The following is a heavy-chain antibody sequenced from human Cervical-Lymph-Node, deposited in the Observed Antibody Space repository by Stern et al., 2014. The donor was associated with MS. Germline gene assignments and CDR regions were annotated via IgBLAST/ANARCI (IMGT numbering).Heavy chain of an antibody. J-gene: IGHJ4*02. CDR1: GFTFSSYS. V-gene: IGHV3-21*01. CDR2: ISSGVSYI. CDR3: ARGRGGNYRYYFDY. Sequence: VQLVESGGGLVKPWGSLRLSCAASGFTFSSYSMNWVRQAPGKGLEWVASISSGVSYIYYADSLKCRFTISRDNAKNSLYLQMNSLRAEDTAVYYCARGRGGNYRYYFDYWGQGTLVTVSS. D-gene: IGHD4-23*01.